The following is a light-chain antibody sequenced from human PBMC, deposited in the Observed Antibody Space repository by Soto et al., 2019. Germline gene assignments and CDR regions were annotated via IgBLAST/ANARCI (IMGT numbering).Light chain of an antibody. Sequence: EIVLTQSPGTLSVSLGERATLSCRASQSVSSKLAWYQQKPGQAPRLLFYGASTGATGIPARFSGSGSETEFTLSISSLQSEDFAVYYCQQYNNWPGTFCQGTKVEIK. V-gene: IGKV3-15*01. CDR3: QQYNNWPGT. J-gene: IGKJ1*01. CDR2: GAS. CDR1: QSVSSK.